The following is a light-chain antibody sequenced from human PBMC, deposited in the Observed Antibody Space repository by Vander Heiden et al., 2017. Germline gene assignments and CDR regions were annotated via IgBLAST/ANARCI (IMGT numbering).Light chain of an antibody. V-gene: IGKV1-33*01. CDR3: QQYFVPPYT. Sequence: DIHMTQSPASLSASVGDRVTITCQASQDISRYLIWFQQKSGKAPKALIYDASNLETGVSSRFSASVSGTDFSFTISGLQPEDIATYYCQQYFVPPYTFGQGTKLEI. J-gene: IGKJ2*01. CDR1: QDISRY. CDR2: DAS.